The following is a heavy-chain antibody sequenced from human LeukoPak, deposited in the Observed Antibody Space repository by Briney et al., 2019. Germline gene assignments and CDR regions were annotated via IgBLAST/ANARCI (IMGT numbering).Heavy chain of an antibody. Sequence: ASVKVSCKASGYTFTGYYVHWVRQAPGQGLEWMGWINPNSGGTNYAQKFQGRVTMTRDTSISTAYMELSRLRSDDTAVYYCARAGYCSSTSCYNWFDPWGQGTLVTVSS. D-gene: IGHD2-2*01. CDR1: GYTFTGYY. V-gene: IGHV1-2*02. CDR2: INPNSGGT. J-gene: IGHJ5*02. CDR3: ARAGYCSSTSCYNWFDP.